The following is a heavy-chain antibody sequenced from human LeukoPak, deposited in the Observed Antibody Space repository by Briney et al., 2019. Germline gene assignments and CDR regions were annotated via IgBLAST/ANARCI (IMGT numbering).Heavy chain of an antibody. J-gene: IGHJ4*02. Sequence: GESLRISCKGSGYSFTSYWISWVRQVPGKGLEWMGRIDPSDSYTNYSPSFQGHVTISADKSISTAYLQWSSLKASDTAMYYCARHPQLAAAAIDVDYWGQGTLVTVSS. D-gene: IGHD6-13*01. CDR1: GYSFTSYW. CDR2: IDPSDSYT. V-gene: IGHV5-10-1*01. CDR3: ARHPQLAAAAIDVDY.